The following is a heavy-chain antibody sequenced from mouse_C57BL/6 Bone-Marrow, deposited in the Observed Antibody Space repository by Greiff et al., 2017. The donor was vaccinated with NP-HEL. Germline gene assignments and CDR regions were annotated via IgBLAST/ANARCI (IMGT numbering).Heavy chain of an antibody. CDR3: ARRHLLRFYYFDY. D-gene: IGHD6-1*02. Sequence: KLQQPGAELVKPGASVKLSCKASGYTFTSYWMHWVKQRPGRGLEWIGRIDPNSGGTKYNEKFKSQATLTVDTPSSTAYMQLSSLTSDDSAVYYCARRHLLRFYYFDYWGQGTTLTVSS. CDR2: IDPNSGGT. V-gene: IGHV1-72*01. CDR1: GYTFTSYW. J-gene: IGHJ2*01.